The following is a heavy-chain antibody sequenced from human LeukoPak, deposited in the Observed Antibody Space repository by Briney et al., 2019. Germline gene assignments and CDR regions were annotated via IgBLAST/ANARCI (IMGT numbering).Heavy chain of an antibody. J-gene: IGHJ4*02. D-gene: IGHD3-22*01. CDR2: ISSSSSYI. Sequence: GGSLRLSCAASGFTFSSYSMNWVRQAPGKGLEWVSSISSSSSYIYYADSVKGRFTISRDNAKNSLYLQMNSLRAEDTAVYYCARSQINYDSSGYYYWGQGTLVTVSS. CDR3: ARSQINYDSSGYYY. V-gene: IGHV3-21*01. CDR1: GFTFSSYS.